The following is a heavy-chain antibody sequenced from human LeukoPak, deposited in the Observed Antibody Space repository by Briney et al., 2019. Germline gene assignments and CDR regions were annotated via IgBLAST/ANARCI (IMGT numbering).Heavy chain of an antibody. J-gene: IGHJ3*02. CDR3: ARTTTVVTGDAFDI. CDR2: INHSGST. Sequence: SETLSLTCAVYGGSFSGYYWSWIRQPPGKGLEWIGEINHSGSTNYNPSLKSRVTISVDTSKNQFSLKLSSVTAADTAVYYCARTTTVVTGDAFDIWGQGTMVTVSS. D-gene: IGHD4-23*01. V-gene: IGHV4-34*01. CDR1: GGSFSGYY.